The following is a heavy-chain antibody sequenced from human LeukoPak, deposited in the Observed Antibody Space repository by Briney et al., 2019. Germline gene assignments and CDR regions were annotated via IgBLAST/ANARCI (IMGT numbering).Heavy chain of an antibody. V-gene: IGHV3-7*01. D-gene: IGHD2-15*01. CDR1: GFTFSNYW. Sequence: GGSQRLSCAASGFTFSNYWMTWVRQAPGKGLEWVANIGQDGGEKYYVDSVKGRFTISRDNTKDSLYLQMDSLGAEDTALYYCTRLRGGSYWGQGTLVTVSS. J-gene: IGHJ4*02. CDR3: TRLRGGSY. CDR2: IGQDGGEK.